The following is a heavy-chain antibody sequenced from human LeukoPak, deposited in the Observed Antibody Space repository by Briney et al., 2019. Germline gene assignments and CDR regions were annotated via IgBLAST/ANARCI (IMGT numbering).Heavy chain of an antibody. Sequence: GGSLRLSCAASGFTLSNYCMNWVRQAPGRGLEWVSSISSSSSYIYYADSVKGRFTISRDNAKNPLYLQMNSMRDEDTAVYYCARAPGDYYYYYYAMDVWGQGTTVTVSS. D-gene: IGHD4-17*01. J-gene: IGHJ6*02. CDR3: ARAPGDYYYYYYAMDV. CDR2: ISSSSSYI. CDR1: GFTLSNYC. V-gene: IGHV3-21*01.